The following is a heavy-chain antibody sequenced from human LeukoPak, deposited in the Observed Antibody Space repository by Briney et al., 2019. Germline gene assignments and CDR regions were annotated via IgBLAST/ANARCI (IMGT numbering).Heavy chain of an antibody. Sequence: GGSLRLSCAASGFTFSNYWMTWVRQAPGKGLEWVAHIKEDGGEKYHVDPVKGRFTISRDNAKNSLYLQMSSLGAEDTAMYYCVRDRGYCSGGTCYALRDYWGEGTLLTVSS. D-gene: IGHD2-15*01. CDR1: GFTFSNYW. CDR2: IKEDGGEK. V-gene: IGHV3-7*01. J-gene: IGHJ4*02. CDR3: VRDRGYCSGGTCYALRDY.